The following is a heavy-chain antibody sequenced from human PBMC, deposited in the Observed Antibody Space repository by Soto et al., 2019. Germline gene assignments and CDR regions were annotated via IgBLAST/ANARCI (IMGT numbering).Heavy chain of an antibody. CDR3: ARSTPTTVTTDYYYGMDV. CDR1: GYTFTGYY. V-gene: IGHV1-2*04. J-gene: IGHJ6*02. Sequence: GASVKVSCKASGYTFTGYYMHWVRQAPGQGLEWMGWINPNSGGTNYAQKFQGWVTMTRDTSISTSYMELSRLRSDDTAVYYCARSTPTTVTTDYYYGMDVWGQGTTVTVSS. D-gene: IGHD4-17*01. CDR2: INPNSGGT.